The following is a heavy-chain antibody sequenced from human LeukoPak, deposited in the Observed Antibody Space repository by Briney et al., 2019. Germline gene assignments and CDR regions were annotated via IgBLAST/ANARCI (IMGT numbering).Heavy chain of an antibody. CDR3: ARVPGIPAAGSYYYYYYMDV. D-gene: IGHD6-13*01. CDR1: GYTFTSYG. J-gene: IGHJ6*03. Sequence: ASVKVSCKASGYTFTSYGISWVRQAPGQGLEWMGWISAYNGNTNYAQKLQGRVTMTTDTSTSTAYMELRSLRSDDTAVYYCARVPGIPAAGSYYYYYYMDVWGKGTTVTVSS. CDR2: ISAYNGNT. V-gene: IGHV1-18*01.